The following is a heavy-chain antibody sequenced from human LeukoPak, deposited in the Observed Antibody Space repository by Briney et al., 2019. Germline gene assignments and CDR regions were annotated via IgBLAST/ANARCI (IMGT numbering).Heavy chain of an antibody. D-gene: IGHD4-23*01. CDR2: VSYDGRNK. V-gene: IGHV3-30*19. CDR3: ASGGSYYYYYGMDV. Sequence: GGSLRLSCAASGFTFSSYGMHWVRQAPGKGLEWVAVVSYDGRNKYYTDSVKGRFTISRDNSKNTLYLQMNSLRAEDTAVYYCASGGSYYYYYGMDVWGQGTTVTVSS. J-gene: IGHJ6*02. CDR1: GFTFSSYG.